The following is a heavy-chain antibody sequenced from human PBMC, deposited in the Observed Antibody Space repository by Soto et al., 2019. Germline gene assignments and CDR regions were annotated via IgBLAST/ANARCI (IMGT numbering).Heavy chain of an antibody. CDR1: GGSISSSNW. CDR2: IYHSGST. D-gene: IGHD6-19*01. CDR3: ARGLYIAVAGTWFDP. J-gene: IGHJ5*02. V-gene: IGHV4-4*02. Sequence: SETLSLTCAVSGGSISSSNWWSWVRQPPGKGLEWIGEIYHSGSTNYNPSLKSRVTISVDKSKNQFSLKLSSVTAADTAVYYCARGLYIAVAGTWFDPWGQGTLVTVSS.